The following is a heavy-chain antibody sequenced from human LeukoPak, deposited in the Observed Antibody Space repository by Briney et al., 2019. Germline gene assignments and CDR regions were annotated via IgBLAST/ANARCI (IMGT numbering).Heavy chain of an antibody. Sequence: SETLSLTCTVSGGSISSYYWSWIRQHPGKGLEWIGYIYYSGSTYYNPSLKSRVTISVDTSKNQFSLKLSSVTAADTAVYYCARSSDPYYYDSSGYAYYFDYWGQGTLVTVSS. V-gene: IGHV4-59*06. D-gene: IGHD3-22*01. CDR3: ARSSDPYYYDSSGYAYYFDY. CDR2: IYYSGST. J-gene: IGHJ4*02. CDR1: GGSISSYY.